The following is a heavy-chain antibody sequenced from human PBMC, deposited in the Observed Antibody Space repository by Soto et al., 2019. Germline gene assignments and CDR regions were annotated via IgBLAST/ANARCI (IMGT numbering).Heavy chain of an antibody. Sequence: GASVKVSCKASGGTLSSDAVSWVRQAPGQGLEWMGGITPFLETPNYAQKFQGRITIIADTSTSTVYMELRSLRSEDTAVYYCAREVVTETTLGYFDYWGQGTRVTVS. CDR1: GGTLSSDA. CDR3: AREVVTETTLGYFDY. J-gene: IGHJ4*02. D-gene: IGHD3-16*01. V-gene: IGHV1-69*10. CDR2: ITPFLETP.